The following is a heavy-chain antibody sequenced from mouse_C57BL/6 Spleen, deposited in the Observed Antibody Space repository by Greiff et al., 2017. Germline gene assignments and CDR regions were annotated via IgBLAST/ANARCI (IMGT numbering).Heavy chain of an antibody. D-gene: IGHD1-1*01. CDR3: ARGLRSYYFDY. CDR2: INPNNGGT. CDR1: GYTFTDYN. Sequence: EVQVVESGPELVKPGASVKMSCKASGYTFTDYNMHWVKQSHGKSLEWIGYINPNNGGTSYNQKFKGKATLTVNKSSSTAYMELRSLTSEDSAVYYCARGLRSYYFDYWGQGTTLTVSS. J-gene: IGHJ2*01. V-gene: IGHV1-22*01.